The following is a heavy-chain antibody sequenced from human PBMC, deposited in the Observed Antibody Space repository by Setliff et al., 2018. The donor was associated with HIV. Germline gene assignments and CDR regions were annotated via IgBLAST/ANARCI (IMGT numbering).Heavy chain of an antibody. V-gene: IGHV3-23*01. CDR1: GFIFSDYA. Sequence: GGSLRLSCAASGFIFSDYAMTWVRQAPGKGLEWVSGISGSGANPYNADFVEGRFTVSRDNSKNTLHLQLNSLRAEDTAVYYCAEDRFSDSSAPGDAFDVWGVGTLVTVSS. D-gene: IGHD3-22*01. J-gene: IGHJ3*01. CDR2: ISGSGANP. CDR3: AEDRFSDSSAPGDAFDV.